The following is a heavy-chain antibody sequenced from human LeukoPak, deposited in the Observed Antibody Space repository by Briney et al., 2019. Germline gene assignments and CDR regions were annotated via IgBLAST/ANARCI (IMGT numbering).Heavy chain of an antibody. J-gene: IGHJ4*02. CDR3: ASADSYALFDY. Sequence: GASVKVSCKASGYTFTSYGISGVRQAPGQGLEGMGWISAYNWNTNYAQKLQGRVTMTTDPSTSTGYLERRSLRSDDTAVYYCASADSYALFDYWGQGTLVPVSS. D-gene: IGHD3-16*01. V-gene: IGHV1-18*01. CDR2: ISAYNWNT. CDR1: GYTFTSYG.